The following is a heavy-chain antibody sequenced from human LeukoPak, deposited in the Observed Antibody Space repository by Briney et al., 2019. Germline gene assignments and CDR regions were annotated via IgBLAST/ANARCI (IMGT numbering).Heavy chain of an antibody. CDR1: GYTFTSYG. CDR3: ARSYYYDSSGYPYYFDY. V-gene: IGHV1-69*13. D-gene: IGHD3-22*01. Sequence: SVKVSCKASGYTFTSYGISWVRQAPGQGLEWMGGIIPIFGTANYAQKFQGRVTITADESTSTAYMELSSLRSEDTAVYYCARSYYYDSSGYPYYFDYWGQGTLVTVSS. J-gene: IGHJ4*02. CDR2: IIPIFGTA.